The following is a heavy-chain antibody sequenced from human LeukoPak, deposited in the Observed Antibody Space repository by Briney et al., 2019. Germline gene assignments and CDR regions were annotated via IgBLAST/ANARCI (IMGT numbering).Heavy chain of an antibody. CDR2: INHSGST. J-gene: IGHJ6*04. D-gene: IGHD2-2*01. CDR3: ARGIVVPAAYDV. Sequence: PSETLSLTCAVYGGSFSGYYWSWIRQPPGKGLEWIGEINHSGSTNYNPSLKSRVTISVDTSKNQSSLKLSSVTAADTAVYYCARGIVVPAAYDVWGKGTTVTVSS. CDR1: GGSFSGYY. V-gene: IGHV4-34*01.